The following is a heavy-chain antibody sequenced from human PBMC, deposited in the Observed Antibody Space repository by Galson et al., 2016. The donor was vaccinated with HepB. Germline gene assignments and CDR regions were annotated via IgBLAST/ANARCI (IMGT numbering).Heavy chain of an antibody. Sequence: SETLSLTCSVSGGSITDYRWSWIRQPPGKGLEWIGYFYGSGRTDYNPFLKSRVTLSVDTSKNQFSLKLSSMTAADTAVYYCARSGTYYIFDFWGQGTLVTVSS. J-gene: IGHJ4*02. CDR3: ARSGTYYIFDF. CDR2: FYGSGRT. D-gene: IGHD3-22*01. V-gene: IGHV4-59*01. CDR1: GGSITDYR.